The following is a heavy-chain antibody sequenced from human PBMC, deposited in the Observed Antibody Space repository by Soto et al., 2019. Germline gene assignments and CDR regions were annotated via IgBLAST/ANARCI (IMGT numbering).Heavy chain of an antibody. D-gene: IGHD1-1*01. CDR1: GFTFSSYG. CDR2: ISYDGSNK. CDR3: AKETRLYNWNSTINYYYYMDV. Sequence: GGSLRLSCAASGFTFSSYGMHWVRQAPGKGLEWVAVISYDGSNKYYADSVKGRFTISRDNSKNTLYLQMTSLRAEDTALYYFAKETRLYNWNSTINYYYYMDVWGKGTTVTVSS. J-gene: IGHJ6*03. V-gene: IGHV3-30*18.